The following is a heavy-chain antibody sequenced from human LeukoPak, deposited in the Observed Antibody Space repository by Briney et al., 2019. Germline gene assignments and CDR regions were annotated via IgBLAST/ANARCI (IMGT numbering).Heavy chain of an antibody. V-gene: IGHV4-34*01. Sequence: SETLSLTCAVYGGSFSGYYWSWIRQPPGKGLEWIGEINHSGSTNYNPSLKSRVTISVDTSKNQFSLKLSSVTAADTAVYYCARGRRYCSNTSCYTAYYYYYMHVWGKGTTVTVSS. CDR3: ARGRRYCSNTSCYTAYYYYYMHV. D-gene: IGHD2-2*02. J-gene: IGHJ6*03. CDR2: INHSGST. CDR1: GGSFSGYY.